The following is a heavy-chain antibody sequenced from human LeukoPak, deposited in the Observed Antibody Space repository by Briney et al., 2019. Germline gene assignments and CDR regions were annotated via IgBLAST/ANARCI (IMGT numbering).Heavy chain of an antibody. CDR2: VYDTGDT. D-gene: IGHD2/OR15-2a*01. V-gene: IGHV4-59*08. CDR3: AGHHPRNTVDF. Sequence: SETLSLTCTVSGTSITRTYWSWIRQPPGRGLESVGYVYDTGDTNYNPSLKSRVTISLDTSKNQFSLKLSSVTAADTAVYYCAGHHPRNTVDFWGQGTLVTVSS. CDR1: GTSITRTY. J-gene: IGHJ4*02.